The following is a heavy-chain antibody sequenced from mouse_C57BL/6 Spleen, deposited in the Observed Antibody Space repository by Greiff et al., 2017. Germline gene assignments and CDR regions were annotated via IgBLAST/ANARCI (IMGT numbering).Heavy chain of an antibody. CDR2: IYPGDGDT. V-gene: IGHV1-82*01. CDR3: ARSLHYGSSLDY. D-gene: IGHD1-1*01. Sequence: QVQLQQSGPELVKPGASVKISCKASGYAFSSSWMNWVKQRPGKGLEWIGRIYPGDGDTNYNGKFKGKATLTADKSSSTAYMQLSSLTSEDSAVYFCARSLHYGSSLDYWGQGTTLTVSS. J-gene: IGHJ2*01. CDR1: GYAFSSSW.